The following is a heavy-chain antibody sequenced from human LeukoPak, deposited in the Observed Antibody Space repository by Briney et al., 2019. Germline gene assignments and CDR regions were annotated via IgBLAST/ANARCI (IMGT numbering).Heavy chain of an antibody. Sequence: GGSLRLSCAASGFTFSSYSMNWVRQAPGKGLEWVSSISSSSSYIYYADSVKGRFTISRDNAKNSLYLQMNGLRAEDTAVYYCARERYSSSDFDYWGQGTLVTVSS. V-gene: IGHV3-21*01. CDR3: ARERYSSSDFDY. J-gene: IGHJ4*02. CDR2: ISSSSSYI. D-gene: IGHD6-6*01. CDR1: GFTFSSYS.